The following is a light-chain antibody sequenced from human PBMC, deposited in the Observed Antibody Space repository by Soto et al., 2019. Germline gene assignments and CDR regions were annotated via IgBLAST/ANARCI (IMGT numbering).Light chain of an antibody. Sequence: QPVLTQAPSASASLGASVKLTCTLISGHASYAIAWHQQQPEKGPRYLMKVSSDGSHNKGDVIPDRYSGSSSGAERYLSITSRHSEDEEDYYCQTWGAGIGVFGGGTKLTVL. J-gene: IGLJ3*02. V-gene: IGLV4-69*01. CDR3: QTWGAGIGV. CDR2: VSSDGSH. CDR1: SGHASYA.